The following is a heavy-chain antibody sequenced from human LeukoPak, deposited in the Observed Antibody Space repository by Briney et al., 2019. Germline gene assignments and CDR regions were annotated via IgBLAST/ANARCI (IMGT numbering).Heavy chain of an antibody. D-gene: IGHD3-10*01. CDR3: ARGKANYGSGSDV. Sequence: PGGSLRLSCAASGFTFSSYGMHWVRQAPGKGLEWVSSISSSSIYIYYADSVKGRFTISRDNARNSLYLQMNSLRAEDTAVYYCARGKANYGSGSDVWGKGTTVTVSS. J-gene: IGHJ6*04. CDR2: ISSSSIYI. V-gene: IGHV3-21*01. CDR1: GFTFSSYG.